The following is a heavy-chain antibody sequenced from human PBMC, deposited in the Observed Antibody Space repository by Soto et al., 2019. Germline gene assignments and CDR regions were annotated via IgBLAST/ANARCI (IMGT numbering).Heavy chain of an antibody. D-gene: IGHD6-13*01. V-gene: IGHV3-33*01. CDR3: AIDYSSSWRNWFDP. CDR2: IWYDGSNK. J-gene: IGHJ5*02. Sequence: HPGGSLRLSCAASGFTFSSYGMHWVRQAPGKGLEWVAVIWYDGSNKYYADSVKGRFTISGDNSKNTLYLQMNSLRAEDTAVYYCAIDYSSSWRNWFDPWGQGTLVTVSS. CDR1: GFTFSSYG.